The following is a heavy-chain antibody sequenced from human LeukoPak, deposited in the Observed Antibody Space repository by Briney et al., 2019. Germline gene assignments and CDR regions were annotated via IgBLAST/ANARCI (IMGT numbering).Heavy chain of an antibody. CDR1: GGTFSSYA. CDR3: ARDDSTGYYLNYYGMDV. CDR2: INPNSGGT. V-gene: IGHV1-2*02. J-gene: IGHJ6*02. Sequence: GSSVKVSCKASGGTFSSYAISWVRQAPGQGLEWMGWINPNSGGTNYAQKFQGRVTMTRDTSTSTAYMELRSLRSDDTAVYYCARDDSTGYYLNYYGMDVWGQGTTVTVSS. D-gene: IGHD3-22*01.